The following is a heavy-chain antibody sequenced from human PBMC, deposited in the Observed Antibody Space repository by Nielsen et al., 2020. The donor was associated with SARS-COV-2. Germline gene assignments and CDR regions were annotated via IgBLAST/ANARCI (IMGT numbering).Heavy chain of an antibody. V-gene: IGHV3-9*01. CDR1: GFTFDDYA. CDR3: ARESYTFAGFDY. CDR2: ISWNSGSI. D-gene: IGHD3-16*01. J-gene: IGHJ4*02. Sequence: GGSLRLSCAASGFTFDDYAMHWVRQAPGKGLEWVSGISWNSGSIGYADSVKGRFTISRDNAKNSLYLQLSSLRAEDTVVYFCARESYTFAGFDYWGQGTLVTVSS.